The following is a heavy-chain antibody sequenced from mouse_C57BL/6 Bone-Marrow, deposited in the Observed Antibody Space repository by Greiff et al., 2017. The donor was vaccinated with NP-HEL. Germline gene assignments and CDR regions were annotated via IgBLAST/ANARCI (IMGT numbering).Heavy chain of an antibody. CDR3: TTVDGYSDYYAMDY. CDR1: GFNIKDDY. Sequence: EVQLQQSGAELVRPGASVKLSCTASGFNIKDDYMHWVKQRPEQGLEWIGWFDPENGDTEYASKFQGKATITADTSSNTAYLQLSSLTSEDTAVYYCTTVDGYSDYYAMDYWGQGTAVTVSS. D-gene: IGHD2-3*01. CDR2: FDPENGDT. J-gene: IGHJ4*01. V-gene: IGHV14-4*01.